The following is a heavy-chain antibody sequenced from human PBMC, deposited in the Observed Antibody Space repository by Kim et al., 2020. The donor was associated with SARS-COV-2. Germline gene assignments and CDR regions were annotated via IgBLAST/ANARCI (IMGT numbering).Heavy chain of an antibody. Sequence: SVKVSCKASGGTFSSYAISWVRQAPGQGLEWMGGIIPIFGTANYAQKFQGRVTITADESTSTAYMELSSLRSEDTAVYYCARHQIYDFWSGYYGGAFDYWGQGTLVTVSS. CDR2: IIPIFGTA. J-gene: IGHJ4*02. CDR1: GGTFSSYA. D-gene: IGHD3-3*01. CDR3: ARHQIYDFWSGYYGGAFDY. V-gene: IGHV1-69*13.